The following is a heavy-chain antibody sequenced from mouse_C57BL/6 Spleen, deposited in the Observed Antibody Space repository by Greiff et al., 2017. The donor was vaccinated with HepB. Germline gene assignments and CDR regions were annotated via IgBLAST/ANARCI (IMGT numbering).Heavy chain of an antibody. J-gene: IGHJ1*03. CDR3: TTGPYYYGSSRWYFDV. V-gene: IGHV14-4*01. D-gene: IGHD1-1*01. CDR2: IDPENGDT. Sequence: EVQLQQSGAELVRPGASVKLSCTASGFNIKDDYMHWVKQRPEQGLEWIGWIDPENGDTEYASKFQGKATITADTSSNTAYLQLSSLTSEDTAVYYCTTGPYYYGSSRWYFDVWGTGTTVTVSS. CDR1: GFNIKDDY.